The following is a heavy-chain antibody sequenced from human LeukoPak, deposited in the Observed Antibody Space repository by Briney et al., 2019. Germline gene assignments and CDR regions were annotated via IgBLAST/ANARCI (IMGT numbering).Heavy chain of an antibody. V-gene: IGHV4-59*09. J-gene: IGHJ4*02. D-gene: IGHD3-22*01. CDR3: ARGYYDSGGYWSIDY. Sequence: WIGYISYSGSTNYNPSLKSRVTISVDTSKNQFSLKLSSVTAADTAVYYCARGYYDSGGYWSIDYWGQGTLVTVSS. CDR2: ISYSGST.